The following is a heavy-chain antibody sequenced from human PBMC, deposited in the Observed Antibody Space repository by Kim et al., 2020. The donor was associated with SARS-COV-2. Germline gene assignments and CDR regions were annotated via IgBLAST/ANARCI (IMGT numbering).Heavy chain of an antibody. Sequence: SETLSLTCAVYGGSFSGYYWSWIRQPPGKGLEWIGEINHSGSTNYNPSLKSRVTISVDTSKNQFSLKLSSVTAADTAVYYCARGLGYYYGSGSYYTPPGGMDVWGQGTTVTVSS. CDR3: ARGLGYYYGSGSYYTPPGGMDV. V-gene: IGHV4-34*01. J-gene: IGHJ6*02. CDR1: GGSFSGYY. D-gene: IGHD3-10*01. CDR2: INHSGST.